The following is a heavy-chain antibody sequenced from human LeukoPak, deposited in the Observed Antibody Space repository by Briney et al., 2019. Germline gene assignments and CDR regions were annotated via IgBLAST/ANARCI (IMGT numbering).Heavy chain of an antibody. V-gene: IGHV3-23*01. D-gene: IGHD3-10*01. J-gene: IGHJ6*02. Sequence: GGSLRLSCAGSGFTISSYGMSWVRQAPGKGLEWVSAISGSGGDTYYAGSVKGRFTISRDNSKNTLYLQMDSLGAEDTAIYYCAKRAPMVRGRTDYQYGMDVWGQGTTVTVSS. CDR3: AKRAPMVRGRTDYQYGMDV. CDR1: GFTISSYG. CDR2: ISGSGGDT.